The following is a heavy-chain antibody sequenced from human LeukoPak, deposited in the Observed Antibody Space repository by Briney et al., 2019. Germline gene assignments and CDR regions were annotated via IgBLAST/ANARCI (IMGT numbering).Heavy chain of an antibody. CDR2: FYYSGST. D-gene: IGHD6-19*01. CDR1: GFTFTGYY. CDR3: AREEAGWYFFDY. V-gene: IGHV4-38-2*02. J-gene: IGHJ4*02. Sequence: GSLRLSCAASGFTFTGYYWGWIRQPPGKGLEWIGGFYYSGSTSYNPSLKSRVSISVDTSKTQFSLKLNSVTAADTAVYYCAREEAGWYFFDYWGQGTLVTVSS.